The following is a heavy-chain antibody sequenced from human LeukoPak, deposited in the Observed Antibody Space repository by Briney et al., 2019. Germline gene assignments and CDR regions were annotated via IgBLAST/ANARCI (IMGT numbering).Heavy chain of an antibody. V-gene: IGHV4-59*01. D-gene: IGHD1-26*01. J-gene: IGHJ4*02. Sequence: SETLSLTCTVSGGSISSYYWSWIRQPPGKGLEWIGYIYYSGSTNYNPSLKSRVTISVDTSKNQFSLKLSSVTAADTAMYYCAREGDSLFDYWGQGTLVTVSS. CDR2: IYYSGST. CDR3: AREGDSLFDY. CDR1: GGSISSYY.